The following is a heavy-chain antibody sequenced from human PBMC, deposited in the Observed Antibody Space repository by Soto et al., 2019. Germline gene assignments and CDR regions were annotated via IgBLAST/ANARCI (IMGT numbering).Heavy chain of an antibody. V-gene: IGHV4-34*01. CDR3: ARVPRTSSSWLYYYYGMDV. CDR2: INHSGST. CDR1: GGSFSGYY. J-gene: IGHJ6*02. D-gene: IGHD6-13*01. Sequence: KPSETLSLTCAVYGGSFSGYYWSWIRQPPGKGLEWIGEINHSGSTNYNPSLKSRVTISVDTSKNQFSLKLSSVTAADTAVCYCARVPRTSSSWLYYYYGMDVWGQGTTVTVSS.